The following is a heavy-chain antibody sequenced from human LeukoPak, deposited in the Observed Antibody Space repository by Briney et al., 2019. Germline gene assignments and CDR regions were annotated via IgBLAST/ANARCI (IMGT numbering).Heavy chain of an antibody. V-gene: IGHV4-59*01. Sequence: SETLSLTCTISGDSISTYYWSWIRQSPGKGLEWIGDVNLSGSTNYNPSLNYNPSLKSRVSISIDTSKNQFSLKLSIVTAADTAVYYCARGVWLARDYWGQGTLVTVSS. J-gene: IGHJ4*02. CDR1: GDSISTYY. D-gene: IGHD6-19*01. CDR2: VNLSGST. CDR3: ARGVWLARDY.